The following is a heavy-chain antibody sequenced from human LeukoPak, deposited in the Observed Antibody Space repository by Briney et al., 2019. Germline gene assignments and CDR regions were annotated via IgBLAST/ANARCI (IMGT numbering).Heavy chain of an antibody. CDR1: GYTFTGYY. J-gene: IGHJ3*02. D-gene: IGHD5-24*01. V-gene: IGHV1-2*02. CDR2: INPNSGGT. CDR3: ARHFRDGYNYNAFDI. Sequence: GASVKVSCKASGYTFTGYYMHWVRQAPGQGLEWMGWINPNSGGTNYALKFQGRVTMTRDTSISTAYMELSRLRSDDTAVYYCARHFRDGYNYNAFDIWGQGTMVTVSS.